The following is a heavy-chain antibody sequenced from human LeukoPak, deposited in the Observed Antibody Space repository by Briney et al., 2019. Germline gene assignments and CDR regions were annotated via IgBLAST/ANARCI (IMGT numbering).Heavy chain of an antibody. V-gene: IGHV4-39*01. CDR2: IYYSGST. CDR1: GGSISSSSYY. J-gene: IGHJ3*02. CDR3: ARGRYCRAVIGSGGVAFDI. Sequence: SETLSLTCTVSGGSISSSSYYWGWIRQPPGKGLEWIGSIYYSGSTYYNPSLKSRVTISVDTSKNQFSLKLSSVTAADTAMYYCARGRYCRAVIGSGGVAFDIWGQRTMDSVSS. D-gene: IGHD2-15*01.